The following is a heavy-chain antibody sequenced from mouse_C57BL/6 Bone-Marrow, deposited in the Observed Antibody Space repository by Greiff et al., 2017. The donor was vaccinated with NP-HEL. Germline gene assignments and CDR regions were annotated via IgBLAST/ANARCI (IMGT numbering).Heavy chain of an antibody. CDR3: ARSGTTVVARYFDV. Sequence: VKLVESGAELARPGASVKLSCKASGYTFTSYGISWVKQRTGQGLEWIGEIYPRSGNTYYNEKFKGKATLTADKSSSTAYMELRSLTSEDSAVYFCARSGTTVVARYFDVWGTGTTVTVSS. J-gene: IGHJ1*03. CDR1: GYTFTSYG. V-gene: IGHV1-81*01. CDR2: IYPRSGNT. D-gene: IGHD1-1*01.